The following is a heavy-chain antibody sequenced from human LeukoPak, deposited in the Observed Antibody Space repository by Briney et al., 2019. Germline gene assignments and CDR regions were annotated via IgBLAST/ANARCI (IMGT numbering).Heavy chain of an antibody. CDR1: GFTVSSNY. V-gene: IGHV3-53*01. CDR3: ARETAAAGLDY. Sequence: GGSLRLSCAASGFTVSSNYRSWVRQAPGKGLEWVSVIYSGGSTYYADSVKGRFTISRDNSKNTLYLQMNSLRAEDTAVYYCARETAAAGLDYWGQGTLVTVSS. CDR2: IYSGGST. D-gene: IGHD6-13*01. J-gene: IGHJ4*02.